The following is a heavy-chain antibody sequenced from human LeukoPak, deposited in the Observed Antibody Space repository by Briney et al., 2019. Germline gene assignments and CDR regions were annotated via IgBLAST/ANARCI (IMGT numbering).Heavy chain of an antibody. Sequence: GSLRLSCAASGFTFCTYAMSWVRQIPGKGLEWVSAISGSDDGTYYADSVKGRFTISRDNSRNTLYLQMNTLRAEDTAVYFCAKSPVSSCRGSFCYPFDYWGQGNLVTVSS. V-gene: IGHV3-23*01. D-gene: IGHD2-15*01. CDR1: GFTFCTYA. J-gene: IGHJ4*02. CDR3: AKSPVSSCRGSFCYPFDY. CDR2: ISGSDDGT.